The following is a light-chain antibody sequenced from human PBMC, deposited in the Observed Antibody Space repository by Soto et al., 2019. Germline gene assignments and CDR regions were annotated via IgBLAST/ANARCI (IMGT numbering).Light chain of an antibody. CDR3: QSFDNSLSGSKV. V-gene: IGLV1-40*01. CDR1: SSNIGAGYD. Sequence: HSVLTQPPSVSGAPGQRVTISCTGSSSNIGAGYDVHWYQQLPGTAPKLLIYGNNNRPSGVPDRFSGSKSGTSASLAITGLQAEDEADYYCQSFDNSLSGSKVFGGGTKLTVL. J-gene: IGLJ2*01. CDR2: GNN.